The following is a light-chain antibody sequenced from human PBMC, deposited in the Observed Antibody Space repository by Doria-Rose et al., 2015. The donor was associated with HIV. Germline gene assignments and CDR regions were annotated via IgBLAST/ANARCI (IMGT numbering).Light chain of an antibody. V-gene: IGKV3-20*01. CDR2: DGS. CDR1: QSFSSTY. J-gene: IGKJ1*01. CDR3: HQYGASWT. Sequence: EIVLTQSPGTLSLSPGERATLSCRASQSFSSTYLAWYQQKPGRAPSLLIYDGSTRATGIPDRFSANGSGTDFTLTINRLEPEDFAPYYCHQYGASWTFGQGTKVEI.